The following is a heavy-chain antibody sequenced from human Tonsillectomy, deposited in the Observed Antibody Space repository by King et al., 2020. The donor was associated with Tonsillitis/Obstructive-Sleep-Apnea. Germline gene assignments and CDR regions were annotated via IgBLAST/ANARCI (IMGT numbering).Heavy chain of an antibody. J-gene: IGHJ3*01. CDR1: GGSFSSYY. D-gene: IGHD3-3*01. CDR2: INHSGST. CDR3: ARGMEQDFWSGNYSDAFDV. V-gene: IGHV4-34*01. Sequence: HVQLQQWGAGLLKPSETLSLSCAVYGGSFSSYYWSWIRQPPGKGLEWIGEINHSGSTNDNPSLKSRVTISIDTSKNQFSLKLSSVTAADTAVYYCARGMEQDFWSGNYSDAFDVWGQGTMVTVSS.